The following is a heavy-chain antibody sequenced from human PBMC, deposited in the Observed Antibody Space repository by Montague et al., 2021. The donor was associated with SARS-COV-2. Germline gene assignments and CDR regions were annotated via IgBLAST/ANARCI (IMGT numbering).Heavy chain of an antibody. V-gene: IGHV3-30*04. Sequence: SLRLSWSASGFTFSSYAMHWVRQAPGKGLEWVAVISYDGSNKYCADSVKGRFTISRDNSKNTLYLQMNSLRAEDTAVYYCARDNYDYAWGSYRYIYWGQGTLVTVSS. CDR3: ARDNYDYAWGSYRYIY. D-gene: IGHD3-16*02. CDR1: GFTFSSYA. CDR2: ISYDGSNK. J-gene: IGHJ4*02.